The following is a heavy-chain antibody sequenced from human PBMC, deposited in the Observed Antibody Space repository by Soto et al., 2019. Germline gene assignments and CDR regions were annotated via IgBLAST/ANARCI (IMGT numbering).Heavy chain of an antibody. Sequence: GGSLRLSCSASGFALSSYAMHWVRQAPGKGLEYVSSISSNGISTYYADSVKGRFTISRDNSQNTLYIQMNSLRPDDTALYYCVKDEGFCTGGNCYSVARGGFDLWGQGTMVTVSS. V-gene: IGHV3-64D*06. D-gene: IGHD2-15*01. CDR3: VKDEGFCTGGNCYSVARGGFDL. J-gene: IGHJ3*01. CDR1: GFALSSYA. CDR2: ISSNGIST.